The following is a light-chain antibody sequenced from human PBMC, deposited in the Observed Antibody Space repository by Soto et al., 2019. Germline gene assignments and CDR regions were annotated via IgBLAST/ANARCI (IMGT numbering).Light chain of an antibody. CDR2: GAS. CDR3: QQYQNWPLT. V-gene: IGKV3-15*01. CDR1: ESVGRN. J-gene: IGKJ3*01. Sequence: EIVMTQSPATLSVSPGERATLSCRASESVGRNLAWYQQKAGQPPSLLIYGASTRASAFPARFSGSGSGTEFTLTISSLQSEDFAVYFCQQYQNWPLTFGPGTKVDVK.